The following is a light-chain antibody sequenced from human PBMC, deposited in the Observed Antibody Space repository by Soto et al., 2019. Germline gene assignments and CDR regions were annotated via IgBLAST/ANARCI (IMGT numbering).Light chain of an antibody. V-gene: IGLV1-47*01. Sequence: QAVVTQPPSASGTPGQRVTISCSGSTSNIGTNYVYWYQQLPGTAPKLLIYRDDQRPSGVPDRFSGSKSGTSASLVISGLRSEDEADYYCAAWDDSLTAVLFGGGTKLTVL. J-gene: IGLJ2*01. CDR3: AAWDDSLTAVL. CDR2: RDD. CDR1: TSNIGTNY.